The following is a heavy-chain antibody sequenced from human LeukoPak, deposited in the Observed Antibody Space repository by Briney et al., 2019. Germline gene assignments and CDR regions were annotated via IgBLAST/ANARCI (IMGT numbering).Heavy chain of an antibody. CDR2: IYHSGST. V-gene: IGHV4-30-2*01. CDR3: ARYSDSSGYYGPDWFDP. CDR1: GGSISSGGYS. J-gene: IGHJ5*02. Sequence: SETLSLTCAVSGGSISSGGYSWSWIRQPPGKGLEWIGYIYHSGSTYYNPSLKSRVTISVDRSKNQFSLKLSSVTAADTAVYYCARYSDSSGYYGPDWFDPWGQGTLVTVSS. D-gene: IGHD3-22*01.